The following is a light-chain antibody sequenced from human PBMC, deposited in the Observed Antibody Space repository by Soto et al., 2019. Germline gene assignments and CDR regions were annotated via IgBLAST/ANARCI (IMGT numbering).Light chain of an antibody. CDR3: QQYNYWPPPT. V-gene: IGKV3-15*01. J-gene: IGKJ2*01. CDR1: QSISSN. CDR2: DTS. Sequence: EIVMTQSPATLSVSPGERATLSCRASQSISSNLAWYQQKPGQAPRLLIYDTSTRATGIPARFSGSGSGTEFTLPICSLQSEDFAVYYCQQYNYWPPPTFGQGTKLEIK.